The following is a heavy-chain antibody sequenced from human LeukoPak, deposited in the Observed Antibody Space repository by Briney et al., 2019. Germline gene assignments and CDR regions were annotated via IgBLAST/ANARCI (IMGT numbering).Heavy chain of an antibody. CDR1: GGTFSSYA. D-gene: IGHD6-6*01. CDR3: ARDGEYGSSPGSWFDP. V-gene: IGHV1-69*13. Sequence: ASVKVSCKASGGTFSSYAISWVRQAPGQGLEWMGGIIPIFGTANYAQKFQGRVTITADESTSTAYMELSSLRSEDTAVYYCARDGEYGSSPGSWFDPWGQGTLVTVSS. CDR2: IIPIFGTA. J-gene: IGHJ5*02.